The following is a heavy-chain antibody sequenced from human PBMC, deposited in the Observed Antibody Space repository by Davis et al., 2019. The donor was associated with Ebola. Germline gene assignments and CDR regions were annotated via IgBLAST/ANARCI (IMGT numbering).Heavy chain of an antibody. D-gene: IGHD6-13*01. CDR3: ARDHFQGAAAGMDV. J-gene: IGHJ6*02. V-gene: IGHV1-46*01. CDR1: GGTFSSYA. Sequence: ASVKVSCKASGGTFSSYAISWVRQAPGQGLEWMGIINPSGGSTSYAQKFQGRVTMTRDTSTSTVYMELSSLRSEDTAVYYCARDHFQGAAAGMDVWGQGTTVTVSS. CDR2: INPSGGST.